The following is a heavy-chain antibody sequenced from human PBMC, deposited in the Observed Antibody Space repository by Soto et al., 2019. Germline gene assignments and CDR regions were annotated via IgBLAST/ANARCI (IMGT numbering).Heavy chain of an antibody. CDR2: ISSSSSTI. CDR3: ARVIYCSGGICYDAFDI. CDR1: GFTFSSYS. J-gene: IGHJ3*02. V-gene: IGHV3-48*02. D-gene: IGHD2-15*01. Sequence: PGGSLRLSCAAFGFTFSSYSMNWVRQAPGKGLEWVSYISSSSSTIYYADSVKGRFTISRDNAKNSLYLQINSLRDEDTAVYYCARVIYCSGGICYDAFDIWGQGTMVTVSS.